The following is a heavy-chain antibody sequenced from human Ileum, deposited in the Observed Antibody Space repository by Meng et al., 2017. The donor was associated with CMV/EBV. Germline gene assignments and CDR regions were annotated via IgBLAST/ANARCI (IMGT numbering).Heavy chain of an antibody. J-gene: IGHJ4*02. D-gene: IGHD6-25*01. Sequence: CKASGYSFTTYDINWVRQATGQGLEWMGWMNPNSGNTGYAQKFQGRVTLTRDTSTSTAYMEVSSLRSDDTAVYYCVRVSSYSGGGHLFWGQGTLVTVSS. CDR3: VRVSSYSGGGHLF. CDR1: GYSFTTYD. V-gene: IGHV1-8*01. CDR2: MNPNSGNT.